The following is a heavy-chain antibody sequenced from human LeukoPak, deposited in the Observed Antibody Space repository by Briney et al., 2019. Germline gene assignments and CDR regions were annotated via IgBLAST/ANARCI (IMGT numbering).Heavy chain of an antibody. CDR1: GYTFTGYY. V-gene: IGHV1-2*02. J-gene: IGHJ6*02. D-gene: IGHD6-19*01. Sequence: ASVKVSCKASGYTFTGYYMHWVRQAPGQGLEWMGWINPNSGGTNYAQKFQGRVTMTRDTSISTAYMELSRLRSDDTAVYYCARLSSDWDYGMDVWGQGTTVTVSS. CDR2: INPNSGGT. CDR3: ARLSSDWDYGMDV.